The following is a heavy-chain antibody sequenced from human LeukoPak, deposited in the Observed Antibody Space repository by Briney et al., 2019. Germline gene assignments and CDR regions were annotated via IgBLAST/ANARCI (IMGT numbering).Heavy chain of an antibody. CDR1: GYTFTSYG. J-gene: IGHJ4*02. D-gene: IGHD4-17*01. V-gene: IGHV1-18*01. CDR2: ISVYNGNT. Sequence: GASVKVSCKASGYTFTSYGISWVRQAPGQGLEWMGWISVYNGNTNYAQKLQGRVTITADESTSTAYMELSSLRSEDTAVYYCARDYGDYHYWGQGTLVTVSS. CDR3: ARDYGDYHY.